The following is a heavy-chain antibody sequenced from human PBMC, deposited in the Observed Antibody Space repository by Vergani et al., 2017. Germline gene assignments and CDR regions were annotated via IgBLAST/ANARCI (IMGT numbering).Heavy chain of an antibody. V-gene: IGHV3-30*03. CDR2: ISNDGGNK. CDR3: ARARCIETCYMSNWLDS. CDR1: GFSFGSYG. D-gene: IGHD3-9*01. J-gene: IGHJ5*01. Sequence: QVQLVESGGNVVQSGTSLRLSCAASGFSFGSYGMHWVRQSPGKGLEWVAVISNDGGNKYYADSVKGRFTISRDNAQNTLYLQMNSLRVEDTGVYYCARARCIETCYMSNWLDSWGQGTLVTVSS.